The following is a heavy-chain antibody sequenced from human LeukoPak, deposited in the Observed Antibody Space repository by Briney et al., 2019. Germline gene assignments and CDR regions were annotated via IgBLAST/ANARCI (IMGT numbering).Heavy chain of an antibody. D-gene: IGHD1-26*01. CDR2: MSNGGST. CDR3: AKGSENIMGAPQADY. CDR1: GFTFSCYA. J-gene: IGHJ4*02. Sequence: GSLRLSCAASGFTFSCYAMSWVRQAPGKGLEWVSNMSNGGSTYYGDSVKGRFTISRDNSKNTLFLQMNSLRAEDTAVYYCAKGSENIMGAPQADYWGQGTLVIVSS. V-gene: IGHV3-23*01.